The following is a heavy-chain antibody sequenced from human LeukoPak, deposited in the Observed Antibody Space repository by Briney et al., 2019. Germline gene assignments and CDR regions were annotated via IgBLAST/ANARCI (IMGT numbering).Heavy chain of an antibody. CDR2: TYYRSKRYN. D-gene: IGHD3-10*01. CDR3: ARDFGATGWHTFDY. Sequence: SQTLSLTCVVSGDCVSSKNGAWNWIRQSPSRGLEWLGRTYYRSKRYNDYAESMEGRMTISQDTSKNQYSLHLNSVTPDDTAVYYCARDFGATGWHTFDYWGQGTLVTVSS. V-gene: IGHV6-1*01. CDR1: GDCVSSKNGA. J-gene: IGHJ4*02.